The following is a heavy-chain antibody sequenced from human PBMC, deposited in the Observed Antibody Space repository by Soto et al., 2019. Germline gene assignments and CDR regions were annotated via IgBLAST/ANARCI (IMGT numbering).Heavy chain of an antibody. Sequence: ASVKVACKPSGYRFRLNFLHWGRQARGRGLEWMGVINTRGGSTSYSQNLQGRVTMTRDTCTSPVDMELSSLRSEETVVYYCVASPNWNYVDYFDYWGRG. CDR1: GYRFRLNF. CDR2: INTRGGST. J-gene: IGHJ4*02. D-gene: IGHD1-7*01. CDR3: VASPNWNYVDYFDY. V-gene: IGHV1-46*01.